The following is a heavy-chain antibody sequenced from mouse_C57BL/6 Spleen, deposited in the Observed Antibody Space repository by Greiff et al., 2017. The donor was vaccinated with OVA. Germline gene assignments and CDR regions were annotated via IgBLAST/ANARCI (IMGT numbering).Heavy chain of an antibody. CDR2: IYPGSGNT. J-gene: IGHJ3*01. D-gene: IGHD3-2*02. CDR1: GYSFTSYY. Sequence: QVQLQQSGPELVKPGASVKISCKASGYSFTSYYIHWVTQRPGQGLEWIGWIYPGSGNTKYNEKFKGKATLTADTSSSTAYMQLSSLTSEDSAVYYCARGGLSSGWFAYWGQGTLVTVSA. V-gene: IGHV1-66*01. CDR3: ARGGLSSGWFAY.